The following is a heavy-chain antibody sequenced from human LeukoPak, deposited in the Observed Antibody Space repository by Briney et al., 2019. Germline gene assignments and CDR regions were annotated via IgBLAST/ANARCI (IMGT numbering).Heavy chain of an antibody. CDR1: AFTFSSSS. V-gene: IGHV3-21*01. Sequence: GRSLRLSCAASAFTFSSSSMNCDRQAPGKGREWDLSISRSSSYIYYADAVNGRFTISRDNAKTSLYLQMNSLRAEDTAVYYCAGSIEYSSSSVDYWGQGTLVTVSS. CDR2: ISRSSSYI. J-gene: IGHJ4*02. CDR3: AGSIEYSSSSVDY. D-gene: IGHD6-6*01.